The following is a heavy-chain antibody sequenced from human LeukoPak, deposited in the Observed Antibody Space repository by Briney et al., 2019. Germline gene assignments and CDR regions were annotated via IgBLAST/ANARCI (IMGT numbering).Heavy chain of an antibody. CDR2: INHSGST. D-gene: IGHD6-25*01. J-gene: IGHJ4*02. Sequence: SSETLSLTCAVYGGSFSGYYWSWIRQPPGKGLEWIGEINHSGSTNYNPSLKSRVTISVDTSKNQFSLKLSSVTAADTARYYCARGRRRRHFDYWGQGTLVTVSS. V-gene: IGHV4-34*01. CDR3: ARGRRRRHFDY. CDR1: GGSFSGYY.